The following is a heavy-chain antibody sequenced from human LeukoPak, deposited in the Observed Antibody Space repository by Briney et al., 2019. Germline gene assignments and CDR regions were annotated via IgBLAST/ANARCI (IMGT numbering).Heavy chain of an antibody. CDR3: ARQKRNSSGWYGDY. CDR1: GGSISSGDYY. D-gene: IGHD6-19*01. V-gene: IGHV4-30-4*01. CDR2: IYYTGST. Sequence: SQTLSLTCTVSGGSISSGDYYWRWIRQPPGKGLEWIGYIYYTGSTYYNPSLKSRVTISVDTSKNQFSLKLSSVTAADTAVYYCARQKRNSSGWYGDYWGQGTLVTVSS. J-gene: IGHJ4*02.